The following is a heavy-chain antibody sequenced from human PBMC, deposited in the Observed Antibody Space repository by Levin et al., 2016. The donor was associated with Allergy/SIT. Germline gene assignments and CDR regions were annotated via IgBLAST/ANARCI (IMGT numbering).Heavy chain of an antibody. CDR3: AHSRLGELSSEYFQH. V-gene: IGHV2-5*02. D-gene: IGHD3-16*02. Sequence: WIRQPPGKALEWLALIYWDDDKRYSPSLKSRLTITKDTSKNQVVLTMTNMDPVDTATYYCAHSRLGELSSEYFQHWGQGTLVTVSS. J-gene: IGHJ1*01. CDR2: IYWDDDK.